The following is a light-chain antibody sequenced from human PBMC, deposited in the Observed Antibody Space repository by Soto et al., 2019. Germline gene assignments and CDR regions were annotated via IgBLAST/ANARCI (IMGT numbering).Light chain of an antibody. CDR1: QSVGSN. CDR3: QQYENWPRT. J-gene: IGKJ1*01. CDR2: AAS. V-gene: IGKV3-15*01. Sequence: EIVMTQSPATLSVSPGERATLSCWASQSVGSNLAWFQQKAGQAPRLLIYAASSRATGIPARFSGSGSGTEFTLTISSLQSEDFAVYYCQQYENWPRTFGQGTKVEIK.